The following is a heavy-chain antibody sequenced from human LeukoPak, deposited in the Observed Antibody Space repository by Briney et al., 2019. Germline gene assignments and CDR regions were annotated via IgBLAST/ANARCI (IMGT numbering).Heavy chain of an antibody. Sequence: PGGSLRLSCAASGFTFSDYYMSWIRQAPGKGLEWVSYISSSGSSIYYADSVKGRFTISRDNAKNSLYLQMNSLRAEDTAVYYCGRTHYYDSSGYYGIWGQGTMVTVSS. CDR1: GFTFSDYY. CDR3: GRTHYYDSSGYYGI. J-gene: IGHJ3*02. D-gene: IGHD3-22*01. CDR2: ISSSGSSI. V-gene: IGHV3-11*01.